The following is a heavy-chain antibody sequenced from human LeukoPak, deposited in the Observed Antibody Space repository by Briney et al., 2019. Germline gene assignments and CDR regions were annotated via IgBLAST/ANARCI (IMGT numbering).Heavy chain of an antibody. D-gene: IGHD3-16*01. CDR1: GFAFKTYS. V-gene: IGHV3-21*01. J-gene: IGHJ3*02. CDR3: ARDRSYVAFDI. Sequence: GTSLRLSCVASGFAFKTYSMNWVRQAPGGGPEWISFISSDSDGSATDYIYYADSVKGRFTISRDNAKNSLYLQMNSLRAEDTAVYYCARDRSYVAFDIWGQGTMVTVSS. CDR2: ISSDSDGSATDYI.